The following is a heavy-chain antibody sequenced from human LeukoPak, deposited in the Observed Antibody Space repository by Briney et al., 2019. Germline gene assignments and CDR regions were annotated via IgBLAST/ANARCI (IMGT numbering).Heavy chain of an antibody. CDR1: GYTFTGYY. CDR2: INPNSGGT. D-gene: IGHD4-17*01. V-gene: IGHV1-2*02. Sequence: ASVKVSCKASGYTFTGYYMHWVRQAPGQGLEWMGWINPNSGGTNYAQKFQGKVPMTRDTSISTAYMELSRLRSDDTAVYYCVWPVTENNWFDPWGQGTLVTVSS. CDR3: VWPVTENNWFDP. J-gene: IGHJ5*02.